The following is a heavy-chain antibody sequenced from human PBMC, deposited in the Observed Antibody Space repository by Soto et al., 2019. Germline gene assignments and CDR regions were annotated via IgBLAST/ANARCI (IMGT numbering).Heavy chain of an antibody. CDR1: GYTFSDYY. Sequence: QVRLVQSGAEVKKPGASVKVSCTASGYTFSDYYMHWVRQAPGQGLEWMGVINPSGGSTTYALRFQGRVTMTSDTSASTVYMVRRSLGSEDTAVYYCARPDDYGDPRAPFDSWGQGTLVTVSS. CDR3: ARPDDYGDPRAPFDS. CDR2: INPSGGST. J-gene: IGHJ4*02. V-gene: IGHV1-46*01. D-gene: IGHD4-17*01.